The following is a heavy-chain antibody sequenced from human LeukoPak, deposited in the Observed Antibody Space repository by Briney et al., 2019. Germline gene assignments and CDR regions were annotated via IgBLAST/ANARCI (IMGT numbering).Heavy chain of an antibody. V-gene: IGHV1-69*05. CDR1: GGTFSSYA. CDR3: ARTINFDDLYYFDY. D-gene: IGHD3-9*01. CDR2: IIPIFGTA. Sequence: GASVKVSCKASGGTFSSYAISWERQAPGQGLEWMGRIIPIFGTANYAQKFQGRVTITTDESTSTAYMELSSLRSEDTAVYYCARTINFDDLYYFDYWGQGTLVTVSS. J-gene: IGHJ4*02.